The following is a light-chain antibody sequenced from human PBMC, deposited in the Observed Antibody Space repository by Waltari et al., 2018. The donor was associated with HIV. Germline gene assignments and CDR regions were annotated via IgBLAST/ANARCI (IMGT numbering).Light chain of an antibody. CDR2: DAS. CDR1: QSVNTY. CDR3: QQRGNWPMYT. Sequence: EIVLTQSPGTLSLSPGERATLSCRASQSVNTYLAWYQHKPGQAPRLLIYDASNRATGIPARFTGSGSGTDFTLTISNLEPEDFAVYYCQQRGNWPMYTFGQGTKLEIK. V-gene: IGKV3-11*01. J-gene: IGKJ2*01.